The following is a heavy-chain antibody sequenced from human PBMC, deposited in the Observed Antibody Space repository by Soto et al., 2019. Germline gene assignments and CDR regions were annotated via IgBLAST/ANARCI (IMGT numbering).Heavy chain of an antibody. Sequence: QVQLVQSGAEVKKPGSSVKVSCKASGGTFSSYTISWVRQAPGQGLEWMGRIIPILGIANYAQKFQGRVTITEDKSTSTAYMELSSLRSEDTAVYYCARGGYSGYDFYCYYYMDVWGKGTTVTVSS. V-gene: IGHV1-69*02. J-gene: IGHJ6*03. D-gene: IGHD5-12*01. CDR3: ARGGYSGYDFYCYYYMDV. CDR2: IIPILGIA. CDR1: GGTFSSYT.